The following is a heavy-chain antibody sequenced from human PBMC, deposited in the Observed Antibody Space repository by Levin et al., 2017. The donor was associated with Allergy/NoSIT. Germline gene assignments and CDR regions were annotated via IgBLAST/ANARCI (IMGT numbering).Heavy chain of an antibody. V-gene: IGHV3-23*01. Sequence: GGSLRLSCAASGFTFSSDAMSWVRQAPGKGLEWVSAITGSGGSTYYADSVKGRFTISRDNSKNTLYLQMNSLRAEETAVYYCAKGGVPAANYYQYGMDGWGQGTTVTVSS. CDR2: ITGSGGST. D-gene: IGHD2-2*01. CDR3: AKGGVPAANYYQYGMDG. J-gene: IGHJ6*02. CDR1: GFTFSSDA.